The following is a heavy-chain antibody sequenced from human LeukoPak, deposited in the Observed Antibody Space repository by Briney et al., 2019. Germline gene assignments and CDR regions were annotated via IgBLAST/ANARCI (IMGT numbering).Heavy chain of an antibody. CDR1: GGSMSIYY. CDR3: ARDNGGSYSYYFDY. D-gene: IGHD1-26*01. Sequence: SETLSLTCSVAGGSMSIYYWSWVRQPPGKGLEWIGYIYYSGSTNYNPSLKSRVTLSVDTSKNQFSLKLSSVTAADTAVYYCARDNGGSYSYYFDYWGQGTLVTVSS. J-gene: IGHJ4*02. V-gene: IGHV4-59*01. CDR2: IYYSGST.